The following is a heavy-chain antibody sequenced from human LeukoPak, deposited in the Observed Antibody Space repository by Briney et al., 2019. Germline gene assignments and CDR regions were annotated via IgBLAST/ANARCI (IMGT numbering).Heavy chain of an antibody. V-gene: IGHV4-30-2*01. Sequence: PSETLSLTCTVSGGSISSGGYYWSWIRQPPGKGLEWIGYIYHSGSTYYNPSLKSRVTISVDRSKNQFSLKLSSVTAADTAVYYCARVPVAAAGTSLPREFDYWGQGTLVTVSS. D-gene: IGHD6-13*01. CDR1: GGSISSGGYY. CDR2: IYHSGST. CDR3: ARVPVAAAGTSLPREFDY. J-gene: IGHJ4*02.